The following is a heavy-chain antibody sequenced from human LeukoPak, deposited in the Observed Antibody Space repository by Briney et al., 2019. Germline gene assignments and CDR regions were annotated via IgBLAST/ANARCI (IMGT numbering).Heavy chain of an antibody. J-gene: IGHJ5*02. V-gene: IGHV1-69*01. D-gene: IGHD6-19*01. CDR3: ARVGYSSGWNWFDP. CDR1: GGTLSSYA. Sequence: SVKVSCKASGGTLSSYAISWVRQAPGQGLEWMGGIIPIFGTANYAQKFQGRVTITADESTSTAYMELSSLRSEDTAVYYCARVGYSSGWNWFDPWGQGTLVTVSS. CDR2: IIPIFGTA.